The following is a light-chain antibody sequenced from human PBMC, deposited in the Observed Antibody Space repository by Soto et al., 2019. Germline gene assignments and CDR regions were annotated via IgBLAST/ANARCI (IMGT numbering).Light chain of an antibody. CDR1: SNDFGSRNF. Sequence: QSALTQPASMSGSPGQSITISCTGSSNDFGSRNFVSWYQQHPNKAPKLMIFEGTKRPSGVSDRFSASKSGYTASLTISGLRAEDEANYYCCSYAGGTTWVFGGGTKVTVL. J-gene: IGLJ3*02. V-gene: IGLV2-23*01. CDR3: CSYAGGTTWV. CDR2: EGT.